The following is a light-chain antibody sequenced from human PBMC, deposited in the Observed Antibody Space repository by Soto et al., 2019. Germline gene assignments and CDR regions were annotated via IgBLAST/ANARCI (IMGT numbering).Light chain of an antibody. CDR2: EVS. Sequence: QSALTQPASVSGSPGQSITISCTGTKNDIGDYKYVSWYQQHPGKVPKLMIYEVSNRPSGVSNRFSGSKSGNTASLTISGLQPEDEADYYCSSYTVTNTCVFGGGTKLTVL. CDR1: KNDIGDYKY. J-gene: IGLJ3*02. V-gene: IGLV2-14*01. CDR3: SSYTVTNTCV.